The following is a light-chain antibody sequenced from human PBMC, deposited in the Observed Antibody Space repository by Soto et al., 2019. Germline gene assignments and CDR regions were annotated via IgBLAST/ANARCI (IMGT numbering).Light chain of an antibody. CDR2: SND. J-gene: IGLJ2*01. V-gene: IGLV1-44*01. CDR1: NSNIRANT. Sequence: QSVVTQPPSASGTPGQTVTISCSGSNSNIRANTVNWYQQLPGTAPKLVVYSNDQRPSGVPDRFSGSKSGTSAYLAISGLQSEDEADYYCAAWDDSLDGVLFGGGTKLTVL. CDR3: AAWDDSLDGVL.